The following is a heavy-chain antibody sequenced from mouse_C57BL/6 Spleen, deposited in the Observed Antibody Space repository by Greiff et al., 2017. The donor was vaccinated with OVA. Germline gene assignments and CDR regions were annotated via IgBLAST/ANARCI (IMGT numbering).Heavy chain of an antibody. J-gene: IGHJ3*01. V-gene: IGHV3-6*01. CDR1: GYSITSGYY. Sequence: VQLQQSGPGLVKPSQSLSLTCSVTGYSITSGYYWNWIRQFPGNKLEWMGYISYDGSNNYNPSLKNRISITRDTSKNQFFLKLNSVTTEDTATYYCARGLPYDGYPWFAYWGQGTLVTVSA. D-gene: IGHD2-3*01. CDR3: ARGLPYDGYPWFAY. CDR2: ISYDGSN.